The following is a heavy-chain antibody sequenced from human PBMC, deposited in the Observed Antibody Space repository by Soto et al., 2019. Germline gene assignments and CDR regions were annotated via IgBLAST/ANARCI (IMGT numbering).Heavy chain of an antibody. CDR1: GFTFSNHA. CDR2: ILGSGYTT. D-gene: IGHD5-18*01. J-gene: IGHJ4*02. CDR3: AKSFMGFSYGKIDY. Sequence: GGSLRLSCAASGFTFSNHAMNWVRQAPGKGLEWVSSILGSGYTTYIADSVKGRFTISRDNSKNTLYLQMGSLRAEDTALYYCAKSFMGFSYGKIDYWGQGTLVTVSS. V-gene: IGHV3-23*01.